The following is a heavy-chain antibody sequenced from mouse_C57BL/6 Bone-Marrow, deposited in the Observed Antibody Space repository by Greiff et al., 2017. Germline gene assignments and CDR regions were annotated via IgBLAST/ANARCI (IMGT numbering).Heavy chain of an antibody. J-gene: IGHJ2*01. CDR1: GFSITSDY. CDR2: ISYSGSS. Sequence: VQLKESGLGLAKPSQTLSLTCSVTGFSITSDYWIWIRKFPGNKLKYMGYISYSGSSYYHPSLKSRIYITQNTSMNHYYLQLNSVTTEDTATYYCTCLGATVVAMDYWGQGTTLTVSS. V-gene: IGHV3-8*01. D-gene: IGHD1-1*01. CDR3: TCLGATVVAMDY.